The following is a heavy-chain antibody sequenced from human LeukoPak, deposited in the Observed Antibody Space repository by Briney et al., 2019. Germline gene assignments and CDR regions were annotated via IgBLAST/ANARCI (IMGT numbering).Heavy chain of an antibody. CDR3: AKERTVTTGTYDAFDI. J-gene: IGHJ3*02. CDR1: GFTFHSYW. Sequence: GESLRLSCGASGFTFHSYWFHWVRQAPGKGLVWVSRIDNDGTDTIYADSVKGRFAISRDNAKNTLYLQMDSLRAEDTAVYYCAKERTVTTGTYDAFDIWGQGTMVTVSS. CDR2: IDNDGTDT. V-gene: IGHV3-74*01. D-gene: IGHD4-17*01.